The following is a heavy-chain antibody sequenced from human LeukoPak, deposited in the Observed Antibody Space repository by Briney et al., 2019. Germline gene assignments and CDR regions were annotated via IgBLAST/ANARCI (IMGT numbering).Heavy chain of an antibody. Sequence: GRSLRLSCAASGFTFRSYGMHWVRQAPGKGLEWVAVISYDGSNKYYADSVKGRFTISRDNSENTLYLQMNSLRAEDTAVYYCAKDVAARHDYYYGMDVWGQGTTVTVSS. D-gene: IGHD6-6*01. CDR2: ISYDGSNK. J-gene: IGHJ6*02. V-gene: IGHV3-30*18. CDR3: AKDVAARHDYYYGMDV. CDR1: GFTFRSYG.